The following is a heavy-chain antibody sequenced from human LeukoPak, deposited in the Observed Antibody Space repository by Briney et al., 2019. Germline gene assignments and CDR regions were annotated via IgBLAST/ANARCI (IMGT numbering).Heavy chain of an antibody. CDR2: ISNSGSTI. CDR1: GGSISSYY. CDR3: ARDGSSWDGVDY. J-gene: IGHJ4*02. Sequence: LSLTCTVSGGSISSYYWSWIRQAPGKGLEWVSYISNSGSTIYYTDSVKGRFTISRDNAKNSLYLQMNSLRAEDTAVYYCARDGSSWDGVDYWGQGTLVAVSS. V-gene: IGHV3-11*01. D-gene: IGHD6-13*01.